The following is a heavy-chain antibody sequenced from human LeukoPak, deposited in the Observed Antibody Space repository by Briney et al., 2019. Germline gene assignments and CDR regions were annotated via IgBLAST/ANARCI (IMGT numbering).Heavy chain of an antibody. CDR1: GYTFTSYG. Sequence: AASVKVSCKASGYTFTSYGISWVRQAPGQGLEWMGWISAYNGNTNYAQKLQGRVTMTTDTSTSTAYMELRSLRSDDTAVYYCARDPLLVYSSSWYRGSVGYYMDVWGKGTTVTVSS. J-gene: IGHJ6*03. V-gene: IGHV1-18*01. CDR3: ARDPLLVYSSSWYRGSVGYYMDV. CDR2: ISAYNGNT. D-gene: IGHD6-13*01.